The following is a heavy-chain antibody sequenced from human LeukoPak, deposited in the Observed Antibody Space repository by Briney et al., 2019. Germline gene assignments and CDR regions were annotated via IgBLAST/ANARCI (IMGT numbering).Heavy chain of an antibody. D-gene: IGHD4-17*01. Sequence: SDTLSLTCAVSGYSISSSNWWGWIRQPPGKALEWIGYIYYSGSIYYNPSLKSRVTMSVDTSKNQFSLKLSSVTAVDTAVYYCARNHGYGDYVPGAFDIWGQGTMVTVSS. CDR3: ARNHGYGDYVPGAFDI. CDR2: IYYSGSI. CDR1: GYSISSSNW. J-gene: IGHJ3*02. V-gene: IGHV4-28*05.